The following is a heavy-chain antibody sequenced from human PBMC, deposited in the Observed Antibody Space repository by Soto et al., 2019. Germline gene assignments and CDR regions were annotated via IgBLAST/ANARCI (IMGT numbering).Heavy chain of an antibody. J-gene: IGHJ5*02. CDR3: ARRDCSTASCSFGNWLDP. CDR2: INPRDGST. D-gene: IGHD2-2*01. Sequence: QVQVVQSGAEVKEPGASVKVSCKTSGYTFIRYFMNWVRQAPGQGLEWMGIINPRDGSTGYAQKFRGRVTMTRDTSTSTVYMELSSLRSEDTAVYYCARRDCSTASCSFGNWLDPWGQGTPVTVSS. V-gene: IGHV1-46*03. CDR1: GYTFIRYF.